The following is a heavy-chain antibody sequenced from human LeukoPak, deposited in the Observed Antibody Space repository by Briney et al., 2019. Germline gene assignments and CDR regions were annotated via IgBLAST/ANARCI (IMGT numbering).Heavy chain of an antibody. Sequence: GGSLRLSCAASGFTFSSYWMSWVRQSPGKGLEWVANINQDGSEKYYVDSLKGRFSISRDNARNSMYLQMNNLRAEDTAVYYCARGPHFWGQGRMVTVSS. V-gene: IGHV3-7*04. CDR2: INQDGSEK. CDR3: ARGPHF. J-gene: IGHJ3*01. CDR1: GFTFSSYW.